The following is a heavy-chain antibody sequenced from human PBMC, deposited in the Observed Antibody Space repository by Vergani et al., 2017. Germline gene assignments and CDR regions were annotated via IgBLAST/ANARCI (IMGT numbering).Heavy chain of an antibody. CDR3: ARGRPNYYGSPGWFXFDP. D-gene: IGHD3-10*01. J-gene: IGHJ5*02. Sequence: EVQLVESGGVVVQPGGSLRLSCAASGFTFDDYAMHWVRQAPGKGLEWVSLISWDGGSTYYADSVKGRFTISRDNAKNSLYLQMNSLRAEDTALYHCARGRPNYYGSPGWFXFDPWGQGTLVTVSS. CDR2: ISWDGGST. V-gene: IGHV3-43D*04. CDR1: GFTFDDYA.